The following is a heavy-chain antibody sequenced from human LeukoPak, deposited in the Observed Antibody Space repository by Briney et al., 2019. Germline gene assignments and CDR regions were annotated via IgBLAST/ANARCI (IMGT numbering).Heavy chain of an antibody. CDR2: IYYSGST. Sequence: PSETLSLTCTVSGGYLSSYYWSWIRQPPGKGLEWIGYIYYSGSTNYNPSLKSRVTISVDTSKNQFSLKLSSVTAADTAVYYCARVYYYDSSGYWVYYFDYWGQGTLVTVSS. CDR3: ARVYYYDSSGYWVYYFDY. V-gene: IGHV4-59*01. CDR1: GGYLSSYY. J-gene: IGHJ4*02. D-gene: IGHD3-22*01.